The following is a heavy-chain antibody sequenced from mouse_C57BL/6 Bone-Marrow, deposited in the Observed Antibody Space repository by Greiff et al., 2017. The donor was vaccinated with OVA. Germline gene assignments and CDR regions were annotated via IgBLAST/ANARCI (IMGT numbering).Heavy chain of an antibody. V-gene: IGHV1-82*01. CDR3: AKYDGYYVGFAY. CDR2: IYPGDGDT. CDR1: GYAFSSSW. Sequence: QVQLKQSGPELVKPGASVKISCKASGYAFSSSWMNWVKQRPGKGLEWIGRIYPGDGDTNYNGKFKGKATLTADKSSSTAYMQLSSLTSEDSAVYFCAKYDGYYVGFAYWGQGTLVTVSA. D-gene: IGHD2-3*01. J-gene: IGHJ3*01.